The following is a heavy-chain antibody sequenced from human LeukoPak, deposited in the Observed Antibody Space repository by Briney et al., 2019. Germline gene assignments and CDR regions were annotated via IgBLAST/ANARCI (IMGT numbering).Heavy chain of an antibody. CDR1: GFTFSNYV. CDR2: IANDGSNK. CDR3: ARDRGYYGSGSYPTFDY. D-gene: IGHD3-10*01. V-gene: IGHV3-30*03. Sequence: GGSLRLSCAASGFTFSNYVMQWVRQAPGKGLEWVALIANDGSNKYYADSVKGRFTISRDNSKNTLYLQMNSLRAEDTAVYYCARDRGYYGSGSYPTFDYWGQGTLVTVSS. J-gene: IGHJ4*02.